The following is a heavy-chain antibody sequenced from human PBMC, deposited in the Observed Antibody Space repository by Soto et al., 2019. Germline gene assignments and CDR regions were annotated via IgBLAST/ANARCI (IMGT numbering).Heavy chain of an antibody. Sequence: GGSLSLSCAASGVTFSSYGIHWVRQAQGKGLEWVAVISHDGRDKYYADSVQGRFTISRDNSTNTLYLQMNTLRTDDTAVYYFGASSTYHPRFDYWGQGTLVTVS. D-gene: IGHD2-2*01. V-gene: IGHV3-30*03. J-gene: IGHJ4*02. CDR2: ISHDGRDK. CDR3: GASSTYHPRFDY. CDR1: GVTFSSYG.